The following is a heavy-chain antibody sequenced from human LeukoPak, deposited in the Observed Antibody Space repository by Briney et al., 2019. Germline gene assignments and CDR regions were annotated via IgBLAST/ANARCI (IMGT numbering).Heavy chain of an antibody. Sequence: GASVTVSCKASGYTFTSYDINWVRQATGQGLEWMGWMNPNSGNTGYAQKFQGRVTMTRNTSISTAYMELSSLRSEDTAVYYCARASQEGGGSLDPWGQGTLVTVSS. D-gene: IGHD2-15*01. CDR1: GYTFTSYD. J-gene: IGHJ5*02. CDR2: MNPNSGNT. CDR3: ARASQEGGGSLDP. V-gene: IGHV1-8*01.